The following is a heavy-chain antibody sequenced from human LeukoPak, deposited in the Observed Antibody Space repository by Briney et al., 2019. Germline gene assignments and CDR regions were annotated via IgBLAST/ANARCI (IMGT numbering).Heavy chain of an antibody. D-gene: IGHD4-23*01. Sequence: SETLSLTCTVSGGSINIINYYWGWIRQPPGKGLEWIGSIYYTGATYYNPSLKTRVTISVDTSKNQFSLKLSSVTAADTAVYYCARDDYGGQRSIDYWGQGTLVTVSS. CDR3: ARDDYGGQRSIDY. CDR1: GGSINIINYY. CDR2: IYYTGAT. V-gene: IGHV4-39*07. J-gene: IGHJ4*02.